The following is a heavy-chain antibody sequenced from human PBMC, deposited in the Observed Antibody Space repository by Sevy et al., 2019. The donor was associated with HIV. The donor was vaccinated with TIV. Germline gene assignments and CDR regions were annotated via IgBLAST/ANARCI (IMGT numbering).Heavy chain of an antibody. CDR3: ANKRGYSHGPFDY. CDR2: IHFSGGT. Sequence: SETLSLTCTVSGGSISSSDSYWSWIRQPPEKGLEWIGYIHFSGGTYYNPFLKSRVAMSVDTSERQFSLRLSFMTAADTAVYYCANKRGYSHGPFDYWGQGALVTVSS. J-gene: IGHJ4*02. CDR1: GGSISSSDSY. V-gene: IGHV4-30-4*01. D-gene: IGHD5-12*01.